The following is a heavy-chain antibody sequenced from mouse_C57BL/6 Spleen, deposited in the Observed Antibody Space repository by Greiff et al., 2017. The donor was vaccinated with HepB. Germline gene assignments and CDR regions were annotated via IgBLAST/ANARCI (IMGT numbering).Heavy chain of an antibody. CDR1: GFTFSSYA. CDR3: AKDLATGKGDYYAMDY. D-gene: IGHD4-1*02. V-gene: IGHV5-4*01. Sequence: EVQGVESGGGLVKPGGSLKLSCAASGFTFSSYAMSWVRQTPEKRLEWVATISDGGSYTYYPDNVKGRFTISRDNAKNNLYLQMSHLKSEDTAMYYCAKDLATGKGDYYAMDYWGQGTSVTVAS. CDR2: ISDGGSYT. J-gene: IGHJ4*01.